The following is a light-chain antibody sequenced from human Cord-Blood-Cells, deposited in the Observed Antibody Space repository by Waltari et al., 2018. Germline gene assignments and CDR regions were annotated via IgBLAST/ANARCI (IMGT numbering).Light chain of an antibody. CDR2: AAS. CDR3: QQSYSTPPLT. Sequence: DNQWTKFPPSFSASVVDRSTITCRASQSISSYLNWYQQKPGKAPKLLIYAASSLQSGVPSRFSGSGSGTDFTLTISSLQPEDFATYYCQQSYSTPPLTFGGGTKVEIK. J-gene: IGKJ4*01. CDR1: QSISSY. V-gene: IGKV1-39*01.